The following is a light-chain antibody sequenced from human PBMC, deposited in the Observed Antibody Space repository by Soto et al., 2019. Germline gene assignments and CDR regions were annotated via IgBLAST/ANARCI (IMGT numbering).Light chain of an antibody. J-gene: IGKJ3*01. CDR2: GAS. Sequence: DIQMAQSPSSLSASVGDTITITCRASRNINTYLNWYQQKPGKAPKLLIVGASSLQSGVPSRFSGSGSRTDFTLTINSLQPEDFATYCCQQTSAAPFTFGPGTKVDIK. CDR3: QQTSAAPFT. V-gene: IGKV1-39*01. CDR1: RNINTY.